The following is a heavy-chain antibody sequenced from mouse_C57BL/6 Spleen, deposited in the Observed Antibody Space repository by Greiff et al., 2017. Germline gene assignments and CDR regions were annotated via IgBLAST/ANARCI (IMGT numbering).Heavy chain of an antibody. Sequence: QVQLQQSGAELVRPGTSVKMSCKASGYTFTNYRIGWAKQRPGHGLAWIGDIYPGGGYTTYNEKLKGKATLTADKSSSTAYMQFSILTSEDSAIYYCARKGANWDAWFAYWGQGTLVTVSA. CDR2: IYPGGGYT. V-gene: IGHV1-63*01. CDR1: GYTFTNYR. CDR3: ARKGANWDAWFAY. J-gene: IGHJ3*01. D-gene: IGHD4-1*01.